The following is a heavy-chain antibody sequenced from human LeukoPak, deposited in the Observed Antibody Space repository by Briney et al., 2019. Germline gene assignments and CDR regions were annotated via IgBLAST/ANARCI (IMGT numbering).Heavy chain of an antibody. J-gene: IGHJ3*01. V-gene: IGHV3-21*01. CDR1: GFTFSSYG. Sequence: GGSLRLSCAASGFTFSSYGMHWVRQAPEKGLEWVSSISSSSSYIYYADSVKGRFTISRDNAKNSLYLQMNSLRAEDTAVYYCARDSGYSSSSVWGQGTMVTVSS. CDR2: ISSSSSYI. CDR3: ARDSGYSSSSV. D-gene: IGHD6-6*01.